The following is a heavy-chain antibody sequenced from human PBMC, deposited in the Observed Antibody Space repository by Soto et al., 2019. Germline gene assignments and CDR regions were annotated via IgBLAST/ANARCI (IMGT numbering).Heavy chain of an antibody. CDR3: ARDSSGYYYYTRGFYYYGMDV. D-gene: IGHD3-22*01. Sequence: SETLSLTCTVSGGSISSSSYYWGWIRQPPGKGLEWIGSIYYSGSTYYNPSLKSRVTISVDTSKNQFSLKLGSVTAADTAVYYCARDSSGYYYYTRGFYYYGMDVWGQGTTVTVSS. CDR1: GGSISSSSYY. V-gene: IGHV4-39*01. J-gene: IGHJ6*02. CDR2: IYYSGST.